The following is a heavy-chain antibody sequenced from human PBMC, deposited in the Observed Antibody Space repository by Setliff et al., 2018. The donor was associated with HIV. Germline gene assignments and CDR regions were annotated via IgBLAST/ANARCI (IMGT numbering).Heavy chain of an antibody. J-gene: IGHJ6*03. CDR1: GDSISSSSYY. D-gene: IGHD2-8*01. Sequence: SETLSLTCTVSGDSISSSSYYWGWIRQPPGKGLEWIGSIYYSGSTYYNPSLKSTNYNPSLKSRVTVSLDTSQNQFSLNLSSVTAADTAVYYCARSRPRSMDFYMDVWGKGTTVTVSS. CDR2: IYYSGST. V-gene: IGHV4-39*07. CDR3: ARSRPRSMDFYMDV.